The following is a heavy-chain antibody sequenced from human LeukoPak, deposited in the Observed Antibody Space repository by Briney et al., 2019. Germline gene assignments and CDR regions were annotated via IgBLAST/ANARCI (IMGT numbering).Heavy chain of an antibody. CDR3: ARERFLSV. V-gene: IGHV3-7*01. Sequence: GGSLRLSCAASGFTFSTYWMTWVRQAPGKGPEWVANIKQDGSEKYYMDSVEGRFTISRDNAKNSLYLQMNSLRAEDTAVYYCARERFLSVWGKGTTVTVSS. CDR2: IKQDGSEK. CDR1: GFTFSTYW. J-gene: IGHJ6*04. D-gene: IGHD3-16*02.